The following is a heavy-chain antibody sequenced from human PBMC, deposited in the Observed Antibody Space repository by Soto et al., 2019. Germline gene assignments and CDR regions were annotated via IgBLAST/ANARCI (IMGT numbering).Heavy chain of an antibody. CDR1: GFTVSTSY. J-gene: IGHJ4*02. D-gene: IGHD6-13*01. CDR3: AKCMGSSWIGVIDN. V-gene: IGHV3-53*01. CDR2: IYTGGST. Sequence: GGSLRLSCAASGFTVSTSYMSWVRQSPGKGLEWVSVIYTGGSTYYADSVKGRFTISRDNSKNRLFLQMNSLRAEVTAIYYCAKCMGSSWIGVIDNWGQGTLVTVSS.